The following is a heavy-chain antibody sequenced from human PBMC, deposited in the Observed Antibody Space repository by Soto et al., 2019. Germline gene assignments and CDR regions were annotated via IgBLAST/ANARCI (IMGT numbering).Heavy chain of an antibody. Sequence: QVQLVQSGAEVKKPGSSVKVSCKASGGTFSSYAISWVRQAPGQGLEWMGGIIPIFGTANYAQKFQGRVRITADESTSIAYMELRSLGSDDTAVYYCARDLDAARYYYDSSGYYSFGWFDPWGQGTLVTVSS. V-gene: IGHV1-69*01. CDR1: GGTFSSYA. CDR2: IIPIFGTA. D-gene: IGHD3-22*01. J-gene: IGHJ5*02. CDR3: ARDLDAARYYYDSSGYYSFGWFDP.